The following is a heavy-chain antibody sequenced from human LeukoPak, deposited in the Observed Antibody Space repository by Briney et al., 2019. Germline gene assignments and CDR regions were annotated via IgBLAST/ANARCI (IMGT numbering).Heavy chain of an antibody. CDR3: AKDVVAARGYFDY. Sequence: PGGSLRLSCAASGFTFSNYGMHWVRQAPGKGLEWVAVISYDGSYKYYSDSVKGRFTISRDNSKNTLYLQMNSLRAEDAAVYYCAKDVVAARGYFDYWGQGTLVTVSS. J-gene: IGHJ4*02. CDR2: ISYDGSYK. D-gene: IGHD6-6*01. CDR1: GFTFSNYG. V-gene: IGHV3-30*18.